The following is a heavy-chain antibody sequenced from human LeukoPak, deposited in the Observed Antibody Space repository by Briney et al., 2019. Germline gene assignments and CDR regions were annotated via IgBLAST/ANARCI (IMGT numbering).Heavy chain of an antibody. CDR1: GHSFSSDSF. D-gene: IGHD6-6*01. Sequence: PSETLSLTCGVSGHSFSSDSFWGWIRQPPGQGLEWIGSIHERGTPFSNPSLKSRVTITIDTSKNQFSLNVNSVTAADTAVYYCARASRPSNSWFDPWGQRTVVTVSS. CDR3: ARASRPSNSWFDP. J-gene: IGHJ5*02. V-gene: IGHV4-38-2*01. CDR2: IHERGTP.